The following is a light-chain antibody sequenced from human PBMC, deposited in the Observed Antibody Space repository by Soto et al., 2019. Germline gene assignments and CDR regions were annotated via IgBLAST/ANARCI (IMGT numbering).Light chain of an antibody. V-gene: IGLV2-11*01. CDR2: DVT. CDR3: FSFAGPSSM. J-gene: IGLJ3*02. CDR1: TTAVGSSDY. Sequence: QSALSRSVSGSPGQSVTLSCTGATTAVGSSDYVSWYQQHPGNAPRLLIYDVTKRPAGVPTRFSGSKSDKTASLTISGLQTEDEAVYFCFSFAGPSSMFDGGTKVTV.